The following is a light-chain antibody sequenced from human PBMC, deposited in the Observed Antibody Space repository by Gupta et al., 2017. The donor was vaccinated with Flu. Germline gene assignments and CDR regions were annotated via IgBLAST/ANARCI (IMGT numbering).Light chain of an antibody. CDR2: KAS. Sequence: DIQMTQSPSTLSASVGDRVTITCRASQPINNWLAWFQQSPGKAPKLLIYKASNLKSGVPSRCSGSQSGTEFTLTINSLQPDDSATYYCQQHLTYPLTFGGGTKVEI. V-gene: IGKV1-5*03. CDR3: QQHLTYPLT. CDR1: QPINNW. J-gene: IGKJ4*01.